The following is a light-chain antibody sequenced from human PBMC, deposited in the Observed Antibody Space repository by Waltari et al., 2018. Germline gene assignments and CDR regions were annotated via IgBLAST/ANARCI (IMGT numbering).Light chain of an antibody. Sequence: SVRATQMVRRNVLAGFQKTPGQAPGLLIYGGSTRATGIPDRLSGSGSGTDFTLTISRLEPEELAVYYCEQYGWSTRTFGQGTKVDIK. J-gene: IGKJ1*01. V-gene: IGKV3-20*01. CDR3: EQYGWSTRT. CDR2: GGS. CDR1: QMVRRNV.